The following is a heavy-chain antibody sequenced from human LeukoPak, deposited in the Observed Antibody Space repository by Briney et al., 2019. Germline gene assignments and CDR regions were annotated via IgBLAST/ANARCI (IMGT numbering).Heavy chain of an antibody. D-gene: IGHD6-6*01. V-gene: IGHV3-7*01. Sequence: TGGSLRLSCAASGFTFSSYWMSWVRQAPGKGLEWVANIKQDGSEKYYVDSVKGRFTISRDNAKNTLFLLMNSLRVEDTSIYYCARAGTAARLGMAYDSWGQGTLVTVSS. CDR3: ARAGTAARLGMAYDS. J-gene: IGHJ5*02. CDR1: GFTFSSYW. CDR2: IKQDGSEK.